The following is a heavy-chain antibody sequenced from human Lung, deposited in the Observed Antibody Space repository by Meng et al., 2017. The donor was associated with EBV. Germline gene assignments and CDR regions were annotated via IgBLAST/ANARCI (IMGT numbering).Heavy chain of an antibody. CDR1: VYTFTNYY. CDR2: INPRSGSA. D-gene: IGHD3-16*01. CDR3: ARGFAVDN. Sequence: QWQCGQSGADVTKPGAYVRVSCNGSVYTFTNYYIREVRQAPGQGLECMGIINPRSGSASDSQKFQSRVNMTSDTSTSTVYMELSSLRSEDTAVYYCARGFAVDNWGQGTLVTVSS. V-gene: IGHV1-46*01. J-gene: IGHJ4*02.